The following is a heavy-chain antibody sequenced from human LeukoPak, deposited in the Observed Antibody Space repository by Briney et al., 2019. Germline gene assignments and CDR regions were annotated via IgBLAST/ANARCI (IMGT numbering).Heavy chain of an antibody. V-gene: IGHV4-39*07. CDR1: GDSISSNSYY. J-gene: IGHJ5*02. CDR2: IYYSGST. CDR3: ARQFYTAIVLFWFDP. D-gene: IGHD5-18*01. Sequence: PSETLPLTCTVSGDSISSNSYYWGWIRQPPGKGLEWIGSIYYSGSTYYNPSLKSRVTISVDTSKNQFSLKLSSVTAADTAEYYCARQFYTAIVLFWFDPWGLGTLVTVSS.